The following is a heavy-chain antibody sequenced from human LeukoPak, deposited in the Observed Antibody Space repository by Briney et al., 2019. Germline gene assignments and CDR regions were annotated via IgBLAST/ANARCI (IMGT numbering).Heavy chain of an antibody. J-gene: IGHJ3*02. D-gene: IGHD3-3*01. CDR3: ARARHDFWSGYYTGNAFDI. Sequence: GSSVKVSCKASGGTFSSYAISWVRQAPGQGLEWMGGIIPIFGTANYAQKFQGRVTIARNTPISTAYMELSSLRSEDTAVYYCARARHDFWSGYYTGNAFDIWGQGTMVTVSS. CDR2: IIPIFGTA. CDR1: GGTFSSYA. V-gene: IGHV1-69*05.